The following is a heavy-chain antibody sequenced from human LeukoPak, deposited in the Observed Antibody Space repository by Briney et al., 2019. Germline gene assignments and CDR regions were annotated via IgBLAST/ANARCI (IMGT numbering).Heavy chain of an antibody. J-gene: IGHJ4*02. D-gene: IGHD3-3*01. CDR2: IYYSGST. V-gene: IGHV4-39*07. CDR1: GGPISSNSYY. Sequence: SETLSLTCTVSGGPISSNSYYWGWIRQPPGKGLEWIGTIYYSGSTYYNPSLKSRVTISVDTSKNQSSLKLDSVTAADTAVYYCARHLAGLFGGFYYDYWGQGTLVTVSS. CDR3: ARHLAGLFGGFYYDY.